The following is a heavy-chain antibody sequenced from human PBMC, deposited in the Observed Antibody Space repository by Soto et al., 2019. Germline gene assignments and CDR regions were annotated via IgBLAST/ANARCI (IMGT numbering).Heavy chain of an antibody. J-gene: IGHJ4*02. CDR2: ISAYNGNT. Sequence: ASVKVSCKASGYTFTSYGISWVRQAPGQGLEWMGWISAYNGNTNYAQKLQGRVTMTTDTSTSTAYMELRSLRSDDTAVYYCARDLRGGYERYYFDYWGQGTLVTVSS. CDR1: GYTFTSYG. CDR3: ARDLRGGYERYYFDY. V-gene: IGHV1-18*01. D-gene: IGHD5-12*01.